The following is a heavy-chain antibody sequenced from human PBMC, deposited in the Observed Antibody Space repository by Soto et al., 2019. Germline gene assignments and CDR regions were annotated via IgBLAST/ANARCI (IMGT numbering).Heavy chain of an antibody. CDR1: GGSFSGYY. J-gene: IGHJ4*02. Sequence: SETLSLTCAVYGGSFSGYYWSWIRQPPGKGLEWIGEINHSGSTNYNPSLKSRVTISVDTSKNQFSLKLSSVTAADTAVYYCGRGSFHYYDNFDYWGQGTLVTVSS. CDR3: GRGSFHYYDNFDY. D-gene: IGHD3-22*01. CDR2: INHSGST. V-gene: IGHV4-34*01.